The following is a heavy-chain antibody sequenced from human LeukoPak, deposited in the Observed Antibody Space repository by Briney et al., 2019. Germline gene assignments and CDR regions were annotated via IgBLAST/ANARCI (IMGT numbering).Heavy chain of an antibody. CDR2: MYYSGST. CDR1: GGSIINSNW. J-gene: IGHJ4*02. CDR3: ARAKSDWGFYYFDY. V-gene: IGHV4-4*02. D-gene: IGHD7-27*01. Sequence: SGTLSLTCAVSGGSIINSNWWSWVRQPPGKGLEWIGYMYYSGSTNYNPSLKSRVTMSVDTSKNQFSLKLSSVTAADTAVYYCARAKSDWGFYYFDYWGQGALVTVSS.